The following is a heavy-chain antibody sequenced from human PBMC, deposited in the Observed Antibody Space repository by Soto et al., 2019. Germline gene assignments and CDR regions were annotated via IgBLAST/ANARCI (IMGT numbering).Heavy chain of an antibody. CDR3: AGSGYYDGNFDY. Sequence: SETLSLTCTVSGGSISSYYWSWIRQPPGKGLEWIGYIYYSGSTNYNPSLKSRVTISVDTSKNQFSLKLSSVTAADTAVYYCAGSGYYDGNFDYWGQGTLVTVSS. CDR2: IYYSGST. V-gene: IGHV4-59*01. J-gene: IGHJ4*02. CDR1: GGSISSYY. D-gene: IGHD3-22*01.